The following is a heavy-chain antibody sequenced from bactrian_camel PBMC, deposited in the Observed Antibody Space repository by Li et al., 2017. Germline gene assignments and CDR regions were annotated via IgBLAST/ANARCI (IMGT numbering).Heavy chain of an antibody. J-gene: IGHJ6*01. V-gene: IGHV3S29*01. D-gene: IGHD6*01. CDR1: GYTYSSSC. CDR2: IYTGDGSA. Sequence: QLVESGGGSVQAGGSLRLSCAASGYTYSSSCMGWFRQAPGKEPEGVATIYTGDGSAYYGDSVKGRFTISQDYAKKTVYLLMNSLIPEDTAMYTCVAGQAEGRWCPVEATTSEFGYRGQGTQVTVS. CDR3: VAGQAEGRWCPVEATTSEFGY.